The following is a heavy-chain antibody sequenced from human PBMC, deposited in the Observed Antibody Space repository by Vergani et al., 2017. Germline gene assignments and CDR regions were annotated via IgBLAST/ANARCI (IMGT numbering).Heavy chain of an antibody. D-gene: IGHD3-9*01. CDR3: ARDNYYDILTGYLGRDGMDV. CDR1: GYTFTSYA. Sequence: QVQLVQSGSELKKPGASVKVSCKASGYTFTSYAMNWVRQAPGQGLEWMGWINTNTGNPTYAHGFTGRFVFSLDTSVSTAYLQISSLKAEDTAVYYCARDNYYDILTGYLGRDGMDVWGQGTTVTVSS. CDR2: INTNTGNP. V-gene: IGHV7-4-1*02. J-gene: IGHJ6*02.